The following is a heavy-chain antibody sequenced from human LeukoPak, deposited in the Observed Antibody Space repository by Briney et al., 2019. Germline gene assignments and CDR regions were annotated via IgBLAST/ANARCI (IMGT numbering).Heavy chain of an antibody. CDR3: AGGLPAYYYTGLTS. CDR1: GVSISSYY. Sequence: SETLSLTCTVSGVSISSYYWSWIRQPPGKGLEWIGFIYYNGNTNYNPSLRSRVTISVDTSRSQFSLTLSSVTAADTAVYYCAGGLPAYYYTGLTSGAQGT. V-gene: IGHV4-59*01. CDR2: IYYNGNT. D-gene: IGHD3-10*01. J-gene: IGHJ5*01.